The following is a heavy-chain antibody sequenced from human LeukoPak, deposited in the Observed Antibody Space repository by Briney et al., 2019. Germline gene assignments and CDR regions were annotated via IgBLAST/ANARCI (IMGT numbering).Heavy chain of an antibody. V-gene: IGHV1-69*05. CDR3: ARDPLRYCSSTSCYTFDY. D-gene: IGHD2-2*02. CDR2: IIPIFGTA. CDR1: GGTFSSYA. J-gene: IGHJ4*02. Sequence: SVKVSCKASGGTFSSYAISWVRQAPGQGLEWMGGIIPIFGTANYAQKFQGRVTITTDESTSTAYMELSSLRSEDTAVYYCARDPLRYCSSTSCYTFDYWGQGTLVTVSS.